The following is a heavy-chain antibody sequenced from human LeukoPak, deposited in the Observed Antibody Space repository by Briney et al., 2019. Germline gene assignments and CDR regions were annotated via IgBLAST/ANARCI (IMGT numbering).Heavy chain of an antibody. J-gene: IGHJ5*01. CDR2: ISSNSTYI. CDR1: GFXFNTYS. CDR3: ATGEVWFAS. V-gene: IGHV3-21*06. D-gene: IGHD1-26*01. Sequence: GGSLRLSCAASGFXFNTYSMNWVRQAPGKGLEWVSSISSNSTYIYYADSLKGRFTISRDNAKNSLYLQMNSLRAEDTAVYYCATGEVWFASWGQGILVTVSA.